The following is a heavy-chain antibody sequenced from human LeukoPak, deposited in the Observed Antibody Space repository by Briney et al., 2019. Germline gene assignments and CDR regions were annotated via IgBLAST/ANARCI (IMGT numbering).Heavy chain of an antibody. CDR3: ARNSRVASTSGLNY. CDR2: ITWNSRVK. CDR1: GFTFDNFA. V-gene: IGHV3-9*01. D-gene: IGHD4-23*01. Sequence: GGSLRLSCAASGFTFDNFAMHWVRQAPGKGLEWVSGITWNSRVKTYTPSVKGRFTISRDNAKNSLDLQMSSLRSDDTAFYYCARNSRVASTSGLNYWGQGTLVTVSS. J-gene: IGHJ4*02.